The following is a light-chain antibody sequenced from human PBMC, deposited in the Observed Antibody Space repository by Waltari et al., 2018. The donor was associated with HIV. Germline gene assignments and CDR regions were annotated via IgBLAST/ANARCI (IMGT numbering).Light chain of an antibody. CDR1: QVVSVN. J-gene: IGKJ5*01. CDR3: QQYYKWPLT. CDR2: VAS. V-gene: IGKV3D-15*01. Sequence: VMLQSPATLSVSPGERATLSCRASQVVSVNVAWYQQKPCHAPRLLIYVASTRSTGIPGRFSGSQSVTEFILTISSLQSEDCSVYYCQQYYKWPLTFGQGTRLEIK.